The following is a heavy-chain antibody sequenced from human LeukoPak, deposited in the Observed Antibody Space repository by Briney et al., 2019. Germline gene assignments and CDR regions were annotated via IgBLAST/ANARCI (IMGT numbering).Heavy chain of an antibody. V-gene: IGHV4-4*07. CDR3: ARGGGYGRNWFDP. D-gene: IGHD2-15*01. J-gene: IGHJ5*02. CDR1: GGSISSYH. Sequence: PSETLSLTCIVSGGSISSYHWSWIRQPAGKRLEWIGHTYTSGSSNYNPSLKSRVTMSVDTSNNQFSLKLNSVTAADTAVYHCARGGGYGRNWFDPWGQGTLVIVSS. CDR2: TYTSGSS.